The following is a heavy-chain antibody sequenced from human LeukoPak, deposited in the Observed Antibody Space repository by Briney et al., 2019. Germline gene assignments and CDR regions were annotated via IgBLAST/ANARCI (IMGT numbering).Heavy chain of an antibody. CDR3: GRDYQEGGFMTTVTTFDY. D-gene: IGHD4-17*01. CDR2: ICAYNGNT. Sequence: ATARVSCAASGYALTVFGISSVRPAPRQGVEWMGGICAYNGNTNYAQTPQGRVPMTTDTSQSTAYMELRSLRSDDTGVYYCGRDYQEGGFMTTVTTFDYWGQGTLVSVSS. V-gene: IGHV1-18*04. J-gene: IGHJ4*02. CDR1: GYALTVFG.